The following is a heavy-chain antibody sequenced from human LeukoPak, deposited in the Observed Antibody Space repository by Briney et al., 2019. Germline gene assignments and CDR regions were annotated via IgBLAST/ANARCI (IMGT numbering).Heavy chain of an antibody. D-gene: IGHD6-13*01. CDR1: GFTFSSYA. Sequence: PGGSLRLSCAASGFTFSSYAMHWVRQTPGKGLEWVAVISYDGSNKYYADSVKGRFTISRDNSKNTLYLQMNSLRAEDTAVYYCAKDQPNIAAVGYFDYWGQGTLVTVSS. J-gene: IGHJ4*02. CDR2: ISYDGSNK. CDR3: AKDQPNIAAVGYFDY. V-gene: IGHV3-30*04.